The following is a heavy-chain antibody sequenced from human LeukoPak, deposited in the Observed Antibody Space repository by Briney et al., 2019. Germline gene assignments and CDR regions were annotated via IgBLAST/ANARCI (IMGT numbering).Heavy chain of an antibody. CDR1: GGSISSYY. Sequence: SETLSLTCTVSGGSISSYYWSWIRQPAGKGLEWIGRIYTSGSTNYNPSLKSRVTMSVDTSKNQFSLKLRSVTAADTAVYYCARGMWILSSSWIFDYWGQGTLVTVSS. CDR3: ARGMWILSSSWIFDY. V-gene: IGHV4-4*07. J-gene: IGHJ4*02. D-gene: IGHD6-13*01. CDR2: IYTSGST.